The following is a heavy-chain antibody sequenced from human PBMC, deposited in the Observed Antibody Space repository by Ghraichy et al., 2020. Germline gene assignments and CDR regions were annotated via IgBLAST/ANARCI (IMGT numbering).Heavy chain of an antibody. J-gene: IGHJ4*02. V-gene: IGHV3-30-3*01. D-gene: IGHD2/OR15-2a*01. Sequence: GGSLRLSCAASGFTFSSNAMHWVRQAPGKGLEWVAVISYDGAKKYYADSVKGRFTISRDNSKNTLYLQMKSLRVEDTAVYYCAASRDVHFFFDRCGQGTLLPVSS. CDR1: GFTFSSNA. CDR2: ISYDGAKK. CDR3: AASRDVHFFFDR.